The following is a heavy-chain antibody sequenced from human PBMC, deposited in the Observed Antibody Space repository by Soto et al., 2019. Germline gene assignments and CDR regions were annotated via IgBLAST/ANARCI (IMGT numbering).Heavy chain of an antibody. Sequence: ASVKVSCKASGYTFTGYYMHWVRQAPGQGLEWMGWINPNSGGTNYAQKFQGWVTMTRDTSISTAYMELSRLRSDDTAVYYCARSGGSSVRSYYYYGMDVWGQGTTVTVSS. J-gene: IGHJ6*02. D-gene: IGHD1-26*01. CDR3: ARSGGSSVRSYYYYGMDV. V-gene: IGHV1-2*04. CDR2: INPNSGGT. CDR1: GYTFTGYY.